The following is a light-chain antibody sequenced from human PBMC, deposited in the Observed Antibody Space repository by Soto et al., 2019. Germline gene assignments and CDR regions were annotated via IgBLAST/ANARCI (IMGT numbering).Light chain of an antibody. CDR3: SSYTTSRMSV. Sequence: QSALTQPASVSGSPGQSITISCTGTSSDVGGYNFVSWYQQHPGKAPKLMIFEISNRPSEVSNRFSGSKSGNTASLTISGLQAEDEADYYCSSYTTSRMSVVGTGTKLTVL. V-gene: IGLV2-14*01. CDR2: EIS. CDR1: SSDVGGYNF. J-gene: IGLJ1*01.